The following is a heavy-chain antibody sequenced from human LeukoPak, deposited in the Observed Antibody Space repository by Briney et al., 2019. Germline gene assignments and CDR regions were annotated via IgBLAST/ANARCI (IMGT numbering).Heavy chain of an antibody. D-gene: IGHD2-15*01. Sequence: ASVKVSCKASGGTFNSYAISWVRQAAGQGLEWVGRIIPIFGTPNYAQKFQGRVTITTDESTSKAYMDLSSLRSEHTAVYYCARDRQYCSGGSCYFDYWGQGTLVTVSS. J-gene: IGHJ4*02. CDR3: ARDRQYCSGGSCYFDY. V-gene: IGHV1-69*05. CDR1: GGTFNSYA. CDR2: IIPIFGTP.